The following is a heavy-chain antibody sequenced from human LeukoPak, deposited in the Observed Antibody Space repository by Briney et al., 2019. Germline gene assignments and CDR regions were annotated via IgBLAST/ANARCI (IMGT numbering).Heavy chain of an antibody. CDR1: GGSISSYY. V-gene: IGHV4-59*01. CDR3: ARSGTYYDFWSGYWIGAAVDYYYYMDV. D-gene: IGHD3-3*01. J-gene: IGHJ6*03. Sequence: PSETLSLTCTVSGGSISSYYWSWIRQPPGKGLEWIGYIYYSGSTNYNPSLKSRVTISVDTSKNQFSLKLSSVTAADTAVYYCARSGTYYDFWSGYWIGAAVDYYYYMDVWGKGTTVTVSS. CDR2: IYYSGST.